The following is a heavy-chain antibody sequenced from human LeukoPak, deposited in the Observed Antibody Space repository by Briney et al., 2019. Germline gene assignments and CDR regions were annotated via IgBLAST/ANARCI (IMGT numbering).Heavy chain of an antibody. Sequence: GGSLRLSCAASGFTFSSYSMNWVRQAPGKGLEWVSSISSSSSYIYYADSVKGRFTISRDNAKNSLYLQMNSLRAEDTAVYYCAGQSVSYCGGACQDYWGQGSLVTVSS. V-gene: IGHV3-21*01. CDR2: ISSSSSYI. D-gene: IGHD2-21*01. CDR3: AGQSVSYCGGACQDY. CDR1: GFTFSSYS. J-gene: IGHJ4*02.